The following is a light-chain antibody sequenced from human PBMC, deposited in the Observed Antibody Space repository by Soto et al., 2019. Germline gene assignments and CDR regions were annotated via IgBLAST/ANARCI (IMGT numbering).Light chain of an antibody. CDR3: QSYDSSFWV. Sequence: NFLLTQPNSVSESPGKTVTISCTRSSGSIASNYVQWYQQRPGSAPTTVIYEDNQRPSGVPDRFSGSIDSSSNSASLTISGLKTEDEADYYCQSYDSSFWVFGGGTKLTVL. J-gene: IGLJ3*02. CDR1: SGSIASNY. V-gene: IGLV6-57*03. CDR2: EDN.